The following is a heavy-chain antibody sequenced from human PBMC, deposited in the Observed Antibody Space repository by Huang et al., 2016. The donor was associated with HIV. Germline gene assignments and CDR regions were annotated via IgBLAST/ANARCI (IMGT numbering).Heavy chain of an antibody. CDR2: INQLGSP. J-gene: IGHJ5*02. CDR3: ARDATKNPRGWFDP. CDR1: GGSLSGYY. Sequence: QVHLQQWGAGLLKSAETLSLTCAVYGGSLSGYYWRWLRQTPGTGLEWIGEINQLGSPNYNPSLKSRVSISMDGSKKQCSLKLRSISDADTAVYFCARDATKNPRGWFDPWGQGTLVTVSS. V-gene: IGHV4-34*02. D-gene: IGHD3-10*01.